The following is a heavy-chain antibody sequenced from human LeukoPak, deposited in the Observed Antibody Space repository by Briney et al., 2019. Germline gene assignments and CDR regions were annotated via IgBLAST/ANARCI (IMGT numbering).Heavy chain of an antibody. CDR3: ARVTAMVSEIDY. J-gene: IGHJ4*02. V-gene: IGHV4-59*01. D-gene: IGHD5-18*01. Sequence: MTSETLSLTCTVSGGSISSYYWSWIRQPPGKGLGWIGYIYYSGSTNCNPSLKSRVTISVDTSKNQFSLKLSSVTAADTAVYYCARVTAMVSEIDYWGQGTLVTVSS. CDR1: GGSISSYY. CDR2: IYYSGST.